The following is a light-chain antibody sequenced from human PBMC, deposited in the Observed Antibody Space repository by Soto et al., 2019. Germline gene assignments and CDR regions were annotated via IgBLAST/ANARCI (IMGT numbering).Light chain of an antibody. V-gene: IGKV3-20*01. Sequence: EIVLTQSPGTLSLSPGEGATLSCRASQSVSSNYLAWYHHKPGQAPRLLIYGASSRATGVPYRFSGSGSGTDFTLTISRLEPEDFAVYYCQQYGSSPLTFGGGTKVEIK. J-gene: IGKJ4*01. CDR2: GAS. CDR1: QSVSSNY. CDR3: QQYGSSPLT.